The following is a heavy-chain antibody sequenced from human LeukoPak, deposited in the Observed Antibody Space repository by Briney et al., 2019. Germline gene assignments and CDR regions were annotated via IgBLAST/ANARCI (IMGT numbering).Heavy chain of an antibody. CDR1: GFTFSSYG. J-gene: IGHJ5*02. D-gene: IGHD3-22*01. CDR3: AKNSLLRGYPYNWFDP. CDR2: IWYDGSNK. V-gene: IGHV3-33*06. Sequence: PGGSLRLSCAASGFTFSSYGMHWVRQAPGKGLEWVAVIWYDGSNKYYADSVKGRFTISRDNSKNTLYLQMNSLRAEDTAVYYCAKNSLLRGYPYNWFDPRGQGTLVTVSS.